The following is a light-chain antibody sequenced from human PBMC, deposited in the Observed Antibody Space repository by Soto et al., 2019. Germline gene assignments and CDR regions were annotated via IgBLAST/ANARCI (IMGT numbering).Light chain of an antibody. CDR2: EVS. CDR3: SSYTITHIPVI. CDR1: SNDIGGYNY. J-gene: IGLJ2*01. V-gene: IGLV2-14*01. Sequence: QSVLTQPASVSGSPGQSITISCTGTSNDIGGYNYVSWYQQHPGEAPKLIIYEVSNRPSGVSNRFSGSKSDNTASLTITGHQAEDEASYYCSSYTITHIPVIFGGGTQLTVL.